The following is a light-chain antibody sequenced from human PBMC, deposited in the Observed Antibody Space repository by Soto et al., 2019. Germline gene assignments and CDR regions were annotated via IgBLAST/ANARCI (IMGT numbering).Light chain of an antibody. Sequence: DMVMTQSPCTLSLARCEIATLSCVASQSISTNLAWYQQKPGQAPRXLIYGASTRATDIPARFSGSGSGTEFTLAISSLQSEDSAVYYCQQYHYQGTFGQGTKVDI. V-gene: IGKV3-15*01. CDR2: GAS. J-gene: IGKJ1*01. CDR3: QQYHYQGT. CDR1: QSISTN.